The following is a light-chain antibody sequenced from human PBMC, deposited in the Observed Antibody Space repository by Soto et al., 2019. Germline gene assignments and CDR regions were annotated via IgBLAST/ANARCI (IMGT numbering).Light chain of an antibody. CDR2: AAS. J-gene: IGKJ4*01. CDR3: QEYNNWHPIT. V-gene: IGKV1-39*02. Sequence: DIQMTQSPSSLSASVGDRVTITCRASQSISTYLNWYRQKPGKAPKLLIYAASSLQSGVPSRFSGSGSETYFTLTISSLQAEDVAVYYCQEYNNWHPITFGGGTKVDIK. CDR1: QSISTY.